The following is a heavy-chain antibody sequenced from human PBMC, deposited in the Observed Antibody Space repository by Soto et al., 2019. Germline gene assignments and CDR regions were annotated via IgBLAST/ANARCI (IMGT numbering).Heavy chain of an antibody. CDR1: GFTLYTYD. J-gene: IGHJ6*03. CDR2: ISGGAGST. Sequence: PGGSMRLSCAASGFTLYTYDMSWVRQAPGKGLAWVSTISGGAGSTYYADSVRGRFTISRDNSRNTLYLQMNSLRAEDTAVYYCAKDHSAGYYYMDVWGKGTTVTVSS. V-gene: IGHV3-23*01. D-gene: IGHD5-18*01. CDR3: AKDHSAGYYYMDV.